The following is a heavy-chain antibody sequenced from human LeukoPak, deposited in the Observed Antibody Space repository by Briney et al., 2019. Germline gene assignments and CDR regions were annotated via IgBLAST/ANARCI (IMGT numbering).Heavy chain of an antibody. Sequence: PSQTLSLTCTVSGGSINSGYYYWRWIRPHPGKGLVWSGHTNDSGNTFYTPYLKSRLTISVDNSKNQFSLKLSSVTAADTAVYYCARGYCNGATCYGFDYWGQGTLVTVSS. V-gene: IGHV4-31*03. J-gene: IGHJ4*02. CDR1: GGSINSGYYY. D-gene: IGHD2-15*01. CDR3: ARGYCNGATCYGFDY. CDR2: TNDSGNT.